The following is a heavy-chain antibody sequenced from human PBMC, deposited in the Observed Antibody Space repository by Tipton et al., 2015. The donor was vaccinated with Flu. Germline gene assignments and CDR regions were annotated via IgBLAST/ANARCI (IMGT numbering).Heavy chain of an antibody. CDR2: IYTSGST. Sequence: TPSLTCTVSGVSISSGGYYWSWIRQPAGKGLEWIGRIYTSGSTNYNPSLRSRVTISVGTSKNQFSLKLSSVTAADTAVYYCARALIRDFWGGYPVGYGLDVWGRGTTVTVSS. CDR1: GVSISSGGYY. J-gene: IGHJ6*02. V-gene: IGHV4-61*02. CDR3: ARALIRDFWGGYPVGYGLDV. D-gene: IGHD3-3*01.